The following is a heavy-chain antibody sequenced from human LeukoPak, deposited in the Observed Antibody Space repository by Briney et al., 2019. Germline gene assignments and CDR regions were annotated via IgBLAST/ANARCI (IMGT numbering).Heavy chain of an antibody. CDR1: GFTFSSYW. Sequence: GGSLRLSCAASGFTFSSYWMHWVRQAPGKGLVWVSRINTDGSSTSYADSVKGRFTISRDNAKNTLYLQTNSLRAEDTAVYYCARQWSHDAFDIWGQGTMVTVSS. D-gene: IGHD2-15*01. CDR2: INTDGSST. J-gene: IGHJ3*02. V-gene: IGHV3-74*01. CDR3: ARQWSHDAFDI.